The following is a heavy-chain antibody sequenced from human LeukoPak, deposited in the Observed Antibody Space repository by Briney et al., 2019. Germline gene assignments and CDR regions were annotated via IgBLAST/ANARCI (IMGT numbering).Heavy chain of an antibody. D-gene: IGHD2-2*03. CDR3: ARELRNLDIYFDY. CDR2: IYHSGST. CDR1: GGSISTTNW. V-gene: IGHV4-4*02. Sequence: PSETLSLTCAVSGGSISTTNWWSWVRQPPGKGLEWIGEIYHSGSTNYNPSLKSRVTISIDKSKNQFSLELTSVTAADTAVYYCARELRNLDIYFDYWGQGTLVTVSS. J-gene: IGHJ4*02.